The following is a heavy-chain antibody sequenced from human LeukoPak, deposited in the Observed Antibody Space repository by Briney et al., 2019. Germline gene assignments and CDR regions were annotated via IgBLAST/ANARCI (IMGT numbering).Heavy chain of an antibody. CDR2: IWYDGSNK. V-gene: IGHV3-33*01. J-gene: IGHJ5*02. CDR1: GFTFGDYA. Sequence: GRSLRLSCTASGFTFGDYAMSWVRQAPGKGLEWVAVIWYDGSNKYYADSVKGRFTISRDNSKNTLYLQMNSLRAEDTAVYYCARGIAVAGTFWFDQWGQGALVTVSS. CDR3: ARGIAVAGTFWFDQ. D-gene: IGHD6-19*01.